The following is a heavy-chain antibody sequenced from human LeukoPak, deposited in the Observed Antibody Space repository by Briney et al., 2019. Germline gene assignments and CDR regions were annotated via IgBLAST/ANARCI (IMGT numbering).Heavy chain of an antibody. V-gene: IGHV3-48*03. CDR2: ISSSGTTT. CDR1: GFTFSSFE. Sequence: GGSLRLSCAASGFTFSSFEMSWVRQAPGKGLEWVSYISSSGTTTYYADSVKGRFTISRDNTKNSLSLQMNSLRAEDTAVYYCARATSGSRDGYNWRFDYWGQGTLVTVSS. J-gene: IGHJ4*02. CDR3: ARATSGSRDGYNWRFDY. D-gene: IGHD5-24*01.